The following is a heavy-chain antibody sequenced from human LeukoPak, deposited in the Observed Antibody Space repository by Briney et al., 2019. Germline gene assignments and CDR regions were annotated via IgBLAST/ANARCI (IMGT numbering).Heavy chain of an antibody. CDR2: IIPIFGTA. Sequence: SVKVSCKASGDTFSSYAISWVRQAPGQGLEWMGGIIPIFGTANYAQKFQGRVTITADESTSTAYMELSSLRSEDTAVYYCARDGYYDSSGDQNSDYWGQGTLVTVSS. CDR3: ARDGYYDSSGDQNSDY. J-gene: IGHJ4*02. CDR1: GDTFSSYA. D-gene: IGHD3-22*01. V-gene: IGHV1-69*13.